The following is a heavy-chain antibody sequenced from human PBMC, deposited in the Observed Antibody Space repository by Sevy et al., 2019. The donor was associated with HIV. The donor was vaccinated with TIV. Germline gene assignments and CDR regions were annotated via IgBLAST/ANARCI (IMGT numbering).Heavy chain of an antibody. V-gene: IGHV3-23*01. J-gene: IGHJ4*02. Sequence: GGSLRLSCAASGFTFSSYAMSWVRQAPGKGLEWVSAISGSGGSTYYEDSVKGPFTISSGNSKNKQDLQMNSLRAEDTAVYYGAKDAPSSSYYDSSGPQDYWGQGTLVTVSS. CDR2: ISGSGGST. D-gene: IGHD3-22*01. CDR3: AKDAPSSSYYDSSGPQDY. CDR1: GFTFSSYA.